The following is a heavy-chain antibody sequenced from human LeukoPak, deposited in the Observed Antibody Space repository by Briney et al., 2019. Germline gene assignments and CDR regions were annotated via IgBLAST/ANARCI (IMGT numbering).Heavy chain of an antibody. V-gene: IGHV3-23*01. CDR3: AKARLKWTMVRGVFDY. Sequence: GGSLRLSCAASGFTFSSYAMSWVRQAPGKGLEWVSAISGSGGSTYYADSVKGRFTISRDNSKNTLYLQMNSLRAEDTAVYYCAKARLKWTMVRGVFDYWGQGTLVTVSS. D-gene: IGHD3-10*01. J-gene: IGHJ4*02. CDR1: GFTFSSYA. CDR2: ISGSGGST.